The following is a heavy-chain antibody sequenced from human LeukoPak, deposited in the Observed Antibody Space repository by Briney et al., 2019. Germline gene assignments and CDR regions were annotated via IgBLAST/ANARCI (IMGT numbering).Heavy chain of an antibody. CDR1: GGSFSGYY. CDR2: INHSGST. D-gene: IGHD4-17*01. J-gene: IGHJ3*02. V-gene: IGHV4-34*01. Sequence: SETLSLTCAVYGGSFSGYYWSWIRQPPGRGLEWIGEINHSGSTDYNPSFKSRVTISVDTSKNQFSLKLTSVTAADTAVYYCARSRRYDYGDYPDAFDIWGQGTMVTVSS. CDR3: ARSRRYDYGDYPDAFDI.